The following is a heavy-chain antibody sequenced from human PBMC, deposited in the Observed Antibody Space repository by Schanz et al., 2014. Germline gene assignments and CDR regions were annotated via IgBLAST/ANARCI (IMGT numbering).Heavy chain of an antibody. CDR2: FDAHDGRA. V-gene: IGHV3-23*01. J-gene: IGHJ4*02. Sequence: EVQLLESGGGLVQPGGSLRLSCEASGFSFGNYGMSWVRQAPGKGLEWVSGFDAHDGRAYYADSAKGRFTISRDNSESTLYVEMNSLRAEDTAVYYCARLDPYCHSGTCSQAFDIWGQGALVTVSS. CDR3: ARLDPYCHSGTCSQAFDI. CDR1: GFSFGNYG. D-gene: IGHD2-15*01.